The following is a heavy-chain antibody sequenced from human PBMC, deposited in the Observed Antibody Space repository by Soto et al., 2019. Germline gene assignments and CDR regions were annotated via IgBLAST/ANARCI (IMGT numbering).Heavy chain of an antibody. J-gene: IGHJ4*02. V-gene: IGHV3-48*02. Sequence: SGGSLRLSCAASGFTFTTYSMVWVRQAPGKGLEWVSYISSTSTTIKYAGSVEGRFSISRDSAKNSLHLQMNSLRHEDTAIYYCARARDGYSYGDFDFWGQGTLVTVSS. D-gene: IGHD5-18*01. CDR2: ISSTSTTI. CDR3: ARARDGYSYGDFDF. CDR1: GFTFTTYS.